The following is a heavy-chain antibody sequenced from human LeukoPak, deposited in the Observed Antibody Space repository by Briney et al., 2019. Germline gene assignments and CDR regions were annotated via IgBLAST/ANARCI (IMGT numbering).Heavy chain of an antibody. CDR1: GFTFDDYA. V-gene: IGHV3-43*02. Sequence: GGSLRLSCAASGFTFDDYAMHWVRQAPGKGLEWVSLISGDGGSTYYADSVKGRFTISRDNSKNSLCLQMNSLRTEDTALYYCAKSLYHYYDSSGYYYDNYFDYWGQGTLVTVSS. CDR3: AKSLYHYYDSSGYYYDNYFDY. J-gene: IGHJ4*02. D-gene: IGHD3-22*01. CDR2: ISGDGGST.